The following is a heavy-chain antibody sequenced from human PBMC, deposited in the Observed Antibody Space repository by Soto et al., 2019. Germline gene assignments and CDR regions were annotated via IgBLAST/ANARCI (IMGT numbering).Heavy chain of an antibody. D-gene: IGHD4-17*01. CDR1: GFTFSTYA. CDR2: ISGSGGAT. J-gene: IGHJ4*02. CDR3: ANGVRFFFDY. V-gene: IGHV3-23*01. Sequence: EVQLLESGGGLVQPGGSLKLSCAASGFTFSTYAMNWVRQAPGKGLQWVSAISGSGGATYYADSVKGRFTISRDNSKNTRYLQMNSLRAEDTAVYYCANGVRFFFDYWGQGTLVTVSS.